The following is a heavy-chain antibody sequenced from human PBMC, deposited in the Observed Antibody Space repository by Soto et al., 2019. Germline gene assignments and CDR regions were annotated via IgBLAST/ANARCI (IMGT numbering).Heavy chain of an antibody. Sequence: QVQLQESGPGLVKPSQTLSLTCTVSGRSVSSGGYYWTWIRQHPGRGLEWIGYIYHIGSPYYNQSLESRVTISLDTSKNQFSLNLTSVTAADTAIYYCVRDRAMDSSGHWFDTWGQGTLVSVSS. V-gene: IGHV4-31*03. CDR3: VRDRAMDSSGHWFDT. CDR2: IYHIGSP. CDR1: GRSVSSGGYY. D-gene: IGHD3-22*01. J-gene: IGHJ5*02.